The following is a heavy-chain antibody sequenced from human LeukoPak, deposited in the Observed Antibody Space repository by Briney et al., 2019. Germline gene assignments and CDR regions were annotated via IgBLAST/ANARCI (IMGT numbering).Heavy chain of an antibody. CDR2: IYYSGST. D-gene: IGHD4-11*01. V-gene: IGHV4-39*01. CDR3: ASKFYSNYLMDV. J-gene: IGHJ6*04. CDR1: GGSISSSSYY. Sequence: PSETLSLTCTVSGGSISSSSYYWGWIRQPPGKGLEWIGSIYYSGSTYYNPSLKSRVTISVDTSKNQFSLKLSSVTAADTAVYYCASKFYSNYLMDVWGKGTTVTVSS.